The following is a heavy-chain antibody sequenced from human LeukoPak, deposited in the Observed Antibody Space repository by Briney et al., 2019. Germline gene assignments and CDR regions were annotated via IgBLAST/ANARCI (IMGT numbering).Heavy chain of an antibody. CDR2: IISSGGGT. CDR1: GFTFSSYA. V-gene: IGHV3-23*01. Sequence: GGSLRLSCAASGFTFSSYAMSWVRQLPGKGLEWVSGIISSGGGTYYADSVKGRFTISRDNSKNTLYLQMNSLRAEDTAIYYCAKDQTISGVNFFDFWGQGTLVTVSS. J-gene: IGHJ4*02. D-gene: IGHD3-10*01. CDR3: AKDQTISGVNFFDF.